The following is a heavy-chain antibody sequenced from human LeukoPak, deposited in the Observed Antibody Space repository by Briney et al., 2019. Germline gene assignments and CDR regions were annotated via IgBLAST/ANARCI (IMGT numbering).Heavy chain of an antibody. D-gene: IGHD3-9*01. Sequence: GASLKISCKGSGSRFTSYWIGWLRRMPGKGLEWMGIINPKDSDTRYSPSFQGKVTSSADKSINTAYLQWSSLKASDTAMYYCARGDIMTGYYVWFDPWGQGTLVTVSS. CDR3: ARGDIMTGYYVWFDP. CDR2: INPKDSDT. CDR1: GSRFTSYW. J-gene: IGHJ5*02. V-gene: IGHV5-51*01.